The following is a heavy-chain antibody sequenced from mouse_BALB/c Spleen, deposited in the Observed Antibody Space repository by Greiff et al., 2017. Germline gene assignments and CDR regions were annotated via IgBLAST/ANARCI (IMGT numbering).Heavy chain of an antibody. Sequence: EVQLQESGTVLARPGASVKMSCKASGYSFTSYWMHWVKQRPGQGLEWIGAIYPGNSDTSYNQKFKGKAKLTAVTSASTAYMELSSLTNEDSAVYYCRGGNDPWYFDVWGAGTTVTVSS. CDR1: GYSFTSYW. CDR3: RGGNDPWYFDV. V-gene: IGHV1-5*01. D-gene: IGHD2-2*01. J-gene: IGHJ1*01. CDR2: IYPGNSDT.